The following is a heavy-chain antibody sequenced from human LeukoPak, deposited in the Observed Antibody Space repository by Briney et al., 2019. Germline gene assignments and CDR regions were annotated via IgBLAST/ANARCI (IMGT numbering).Heavy chain of an antibody. V-gene: IGHV4-39*07. Sequence: TSETLSLTCTVSGGSISSSSYYWGWIRQPPGKGLEWIGSIYYSGSTYYNPSLKSRVTISVDTSKNQFSLKLSSVTAADTAVYYCARFVYYDSSGYEEFGFDYWGQGTLVTVSS. CDR3: ARFVYYDSSGYEEFGFDY. D-gene: IGHD3-22*01. J-gene: IGHJ4*02. CDR2: IYYSGST. CDR1: GGSISSSSYY.